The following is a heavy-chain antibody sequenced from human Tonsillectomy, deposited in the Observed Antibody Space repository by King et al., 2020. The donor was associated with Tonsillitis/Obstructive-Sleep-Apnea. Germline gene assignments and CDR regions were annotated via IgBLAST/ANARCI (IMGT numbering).Heavy chain of an antibody. Sequence: VQLQQWGAGLLKPSETLSLTCAVYGGSFSGYYWSWIRQPPGKGLEWIGEINHSGSTNYNPSLKSRVTISVDTSKNQFSLKLSSVTAADTAVYYCARWIMTPYYYYYMDVWGKGTTVTVSS. CDR2: INHSGST. CDR1: GGSFSGYY. V-gene: IGHV4-34*01. J-gene: IGHJ6*03. D-gene: IGHD3-16*01. CDR3: ARWIMTPYYYYYMDV.